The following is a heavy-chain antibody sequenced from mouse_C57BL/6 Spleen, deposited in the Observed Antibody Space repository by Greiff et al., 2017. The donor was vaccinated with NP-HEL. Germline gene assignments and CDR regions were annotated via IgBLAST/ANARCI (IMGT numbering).Heavy chain of an antibody. D-gene: IGHD1-1*01. CDR1: GYTFTSYW. V-gene: IGHV1-55*01. Sequence: QVQLQQSGAELVKPGASVKMSCKASGYTFTSYWITWVKQRPGQGLEWIGDIYPGSGSTNYNEKFQSKATLTVDTSSSTAYLQLSSLTSEDSAVYYSARDVVLRKGAMDYWGQGTSVTVAA. J-gene: IGHJ4*01. CDR3: ARDVVLRKGAMDY. CDR2: IYPGSGST.